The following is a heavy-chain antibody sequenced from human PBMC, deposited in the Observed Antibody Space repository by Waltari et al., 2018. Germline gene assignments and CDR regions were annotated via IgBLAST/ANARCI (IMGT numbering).Heavy chain of an antibody. J-gene: IGHJ2*01. V-gene: IGHV3-74*01. CDR1: GFTYSLTW. D-gene: IGHD4-17*01. Sequence: EVQLVESGGGLVQPGGSLSLSFAAAGFTYSLTWSHLSRQAPGKGLVWVSRSNSDGSSTSYADSVKGRFTSSKDNAKNTVYLQMNSLRAEDTAIYYCARGARRTTVTTGWWYFDLWGRGTLVTVSS. CDR2: SNSDGSST. CDR3: ARGARRTTVTTGWWYFDL.